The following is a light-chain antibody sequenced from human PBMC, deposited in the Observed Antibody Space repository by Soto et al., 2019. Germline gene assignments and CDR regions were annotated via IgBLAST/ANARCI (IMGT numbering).Light chain of an antibody. Sequence: EIVMTQSPATLSVSPGERATLSCRASQSVSSYLAWYQQKPGQAPRLLIYGVSTRANGIPARFSGSGSGTEFTLIISSLQSEDFAVYYCQQYYNWPLITFGQGTRLEI. CDR1: QSVSSY. CDR2: GVS. CDR3: QQYYNWPLIT. V-gene: IGKV3-15*01. J-gene: IGKJ5*01.